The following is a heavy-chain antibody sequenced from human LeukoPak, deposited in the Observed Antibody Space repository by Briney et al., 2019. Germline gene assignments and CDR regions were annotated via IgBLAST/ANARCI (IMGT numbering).Heavy chain of an antibody. V-gene: IGHV3-48*04. CDR2: IGFSGGPI. CDR1: GFIFSVYS. D-gene: IGHD6-19*01. CDR3: ARDEKPFHGGWNYFDC. Sequence: GGSLRLSCAASGFIFSVYSMNWVRQAPGKGLEWISYIGFSGGPIYYADSVEGRFTISRDNAQSSVYLQMNSLRAEDTAVYFCARDEKPFHGGWNYFDCWGQGSLVTVSS. J-gene: IGHJ4*02.